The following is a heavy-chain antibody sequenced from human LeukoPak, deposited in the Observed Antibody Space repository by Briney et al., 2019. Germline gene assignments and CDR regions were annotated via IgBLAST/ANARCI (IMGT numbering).Heavy chain of an antibody. Sequence: KPSETLSLTCTVSGGSINSFYWSWVRQPPGEGLEWIGYIYYSGSTNYNPSLKSRVTISVDTSKNQFSLKLSSVTAADTAVYYCARGRSSYGWFSPNDYWGQGTLVTVSS. J-gene: IGHJ4*02. CDR3: ARGRSSYGWFSPNDY. V-gene: IGHV4-59*12. D-gene: IGHD5-18*01. CDR2: IYYSGST. CDR1: GGSINSFY.